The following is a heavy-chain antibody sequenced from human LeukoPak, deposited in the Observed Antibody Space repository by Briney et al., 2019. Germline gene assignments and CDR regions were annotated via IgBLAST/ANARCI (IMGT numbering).Heavy chain of an antibody. CDR1: GFPFSGYW. Sequence: GGSLRLSCAASGFPFSGYWMSWVRQAPGKGLEWVAKIKQDGSEKYYVDSVKDRFTISRDNAKNSLYLQMNSLRAEDTAVYYCVRGGYYDSSGRNFDYWGQGTQVTVSS. D-gene: IGHD3-22*01. V-gene: IGHV3-7*05. CDR2: IKQDGSEK. CDR3: VRGGYYDSSGRNFDY. J-gene: IGHJ4*02.